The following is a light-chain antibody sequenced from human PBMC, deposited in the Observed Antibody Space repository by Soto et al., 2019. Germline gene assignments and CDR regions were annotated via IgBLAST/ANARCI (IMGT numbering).Light chain of an antibody. V-gene: IGKV1-8*01. CDR1: QGISSY. J-gene: IGKJ1*01. CDR2: AAS. CDR3: QQYHLYWT. Sequence: AIRMTQSPSPFSASTGDRVTITCRASQGISSYLAWYQQKPGKAPKLLIYAASTLQSGVASRFSGSGSGTEFTLTIDNLQPEDFATYYCQQYHLYWTFGPGTKVDIK.